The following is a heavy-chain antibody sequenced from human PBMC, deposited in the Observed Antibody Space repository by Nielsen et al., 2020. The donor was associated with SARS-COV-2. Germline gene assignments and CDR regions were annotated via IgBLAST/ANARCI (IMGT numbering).Heavy chain of an antibody. V-gene: IGHV3-23*01. D-gene: IGHD1-26*01. Sequence: ETLSLTCAVSGFTFSSYAMSWVRQAPGKGLQWIASISVSLATTYYADSVKSRFTISRDNSNNMLYLHMISLTADDTAVYFCARGRATQDYWCQGTLVTVSS. CDR2: ISVSLATT. CDR1: GFTFSSYA. J-gene: IGHJ4*02. CDR3: ARGRATQDY.